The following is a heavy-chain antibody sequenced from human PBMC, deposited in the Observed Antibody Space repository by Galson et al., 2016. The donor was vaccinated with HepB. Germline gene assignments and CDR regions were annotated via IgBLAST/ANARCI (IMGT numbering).Heavy chain of an antibody. D-gene: IGHD3-10*01. V-gene: IGHV3-11*06. J-gene: IGHJ4*02. CDR3: AGGSGIKLIRGNVTENYFDL. CDR2: ISHVNGRT. CDR1: GFTVSNCW. Sequence: SLRLSCAASGFTVSNCWMTWVRQVPAKGLEWVSYISHVNGRTNYADSLRGRFTISRDNAENSIFLQMSSLREDDTAVYYCAGGSGIKLIRGNVTENYFDLWGRGTLVTVSS.